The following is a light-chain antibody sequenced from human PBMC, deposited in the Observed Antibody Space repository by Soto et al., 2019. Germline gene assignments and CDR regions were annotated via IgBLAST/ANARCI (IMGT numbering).Light chain of an antibody. CDR3: HHQYGTSPST. V-gene: IGKV3-15*01. CDR1: QSVNHN. J-gene: IGKJ5*01. Sequence: ERVITHSPATLFASPWEIHTLLCRASQSVNHNVAWYQQKPGQAPRLLIYGARSRAAGVPDRFIGSGTGRAFILPIISLQAEDFGVYFYHHQYGTSPSTFGQGTRLEIK. CDR2: GAR.